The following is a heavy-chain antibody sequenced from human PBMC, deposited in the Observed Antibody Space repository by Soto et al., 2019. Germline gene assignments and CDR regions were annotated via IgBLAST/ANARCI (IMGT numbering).Heavy chain of an antibody. CDR1: GGSLSGYY. J-gene: IGHJ4*02. CDR3: ARSPPYDILTGYQY. Sequence: PSETLSLTCAVYGGSLSGYYWSWIRQPPGKGLEWIGEINHSGSTNYNPSLKSRVTISVDTSKNQFSLKLSSVTAADTAVYYCARSPPYDILTGYQYWGQGALVTVSS. D-gene: IGHD3-9*01. V-gene: IGHV4-34*01. CDR2: INHSGST.